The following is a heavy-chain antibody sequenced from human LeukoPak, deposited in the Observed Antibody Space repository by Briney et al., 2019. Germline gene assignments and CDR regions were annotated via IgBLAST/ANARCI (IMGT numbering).Heavy chain of an antibody. CDR3: ARHPSQYGFQDGYFDWLYHFDY. J-gene: IGHJ4*02. V-gene: IGHV4-39*01. D-gene: IGHD3-9*01. CDR2: IYYSGST. Sequence: PSETLSLTCTVSGGSISSSSYYWGWIRQPPGKGLEWIGSIYYSGSTYYNPSLKSRVTISVDTSKNQFSLKLSSVTAADTAVYYCARHPSQYGFQDGYFDWLYHFDYWGQGTLVTVSS. CDR1: GGSISSSSYY.